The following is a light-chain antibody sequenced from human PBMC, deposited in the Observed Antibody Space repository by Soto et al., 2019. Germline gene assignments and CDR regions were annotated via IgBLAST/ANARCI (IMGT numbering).Light chain of an antibody. Sequence: EIVMTQSPATLSVSPGERATLSCTASQSVSSKLAWYQQKAGQAPRLLIYGASTRATGIPVRFSGSGSGTEFTLTLSSLLSEDFAVYHCQQYNKWPRTFGQGTKV. J-gene: IGKJ1*01. CDR2: GAS. CDR3: QQYNKWPRT. V-gene: IGKV3-15*01. CDR1: QSVSSK.